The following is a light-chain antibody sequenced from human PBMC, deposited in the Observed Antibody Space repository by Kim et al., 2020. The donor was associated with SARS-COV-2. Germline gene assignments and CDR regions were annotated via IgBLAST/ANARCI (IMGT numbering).Light chain of an antibody. V-gene: IGLV1-51*01. CDR2: DNN. CDR3: GTWDSSLSAVV. J-gene: IGLJ2*01. CDR1: SSNIGNNY. Sequence: GQKVTISCSGSSSNIGNNYVYWYQQLPGIAPKLLIYDNNKRPSGIPDRFSGSKSGTSATLGITGLQTGDEADYYCGTWDSSLSAVVFGGGTQLTVL.